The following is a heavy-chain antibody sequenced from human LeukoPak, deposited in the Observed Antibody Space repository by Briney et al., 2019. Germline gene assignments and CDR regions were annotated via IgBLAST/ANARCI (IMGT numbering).Heavy chain of an antibody. J-gene: IGHJ4*02. D-gene: IGHD3-16*01. V-gene: IGHV4-59*01. CDR3: ARVGGFGDIDY. CDR2: IHYSGST. CDR1: GGSISSYY. Sequence: PSETLSLTCTVSGGSISSYYWSWIRQPPGKGLEWIGFIHYSGSTNHNSSLKSRVIISIDTSKNQFSLKLSSVTAADTAVYYRARVGGFGDIDYWGQGTLVTVSS.